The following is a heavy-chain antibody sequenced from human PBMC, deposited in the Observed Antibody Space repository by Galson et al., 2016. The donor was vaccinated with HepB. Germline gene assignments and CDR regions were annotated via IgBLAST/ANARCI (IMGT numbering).Heavy chain of an antibody. CDR2: IYHSGST. J-gene: IGHJ4*02. Sequence: SETLSLTCSVSGDSITINNYYWGWIRQPPGKGLEWIGSIYHSGSTYYNPSLKSRVIISVDTSMNQFSLELSPVPAADAAVYYCARHYGSGGSFVDYWGQGTLVTVSS. CDR1: GDSITINNYY. D-gene: IGHD3-10*01. V-gene: IGHV4-39*01. CDR3: ARHYGSGGSFVDY.